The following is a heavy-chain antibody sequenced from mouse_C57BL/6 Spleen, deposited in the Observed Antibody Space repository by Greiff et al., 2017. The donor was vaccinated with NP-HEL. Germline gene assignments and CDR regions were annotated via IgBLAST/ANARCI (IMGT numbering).Heavy chain of an antibody. CDR1: GYTFTSYW. V-gene: IGHV1-69*01. Sequence: QVQLQQPGAEFVMPGASVKLSCKASGYTFTSYWMHWVKQRPGQGLEWIGEIDPSDSYTNYNQKFKGKSTLTVDKSSSTAYMQLSSLTSEDSAVYYCARPYGNYWYFDVWGTGTTVTVSS. D-gene: IGHD2-1*01. CDR3: ARPYGNYWYFDV. CDR2: IDPSDSYT. J-gene: IGHJ1*03.